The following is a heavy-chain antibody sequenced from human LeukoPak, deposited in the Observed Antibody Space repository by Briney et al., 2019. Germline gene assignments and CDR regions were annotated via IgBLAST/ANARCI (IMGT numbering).Heavy chain of an antibody. Sequence: PGGFLRLSCAASGFTFSSYGMHWVRQAPGKGLEWVAVIWYDGSNKYYADSVKGRFTISRDNSKNTLYLQMNSLRAEDTAVYYCARDLRSVAGTLDYWGQGTLVTVSS. CDR3: ARDLRSVAGTLDY. V-gene: IGHV3-33*01. CDR1: GFTFSSYG. J-gene: IGHJ4*02. D-gene: IGHD6-19*01. CDR2: IWYDGSNK.